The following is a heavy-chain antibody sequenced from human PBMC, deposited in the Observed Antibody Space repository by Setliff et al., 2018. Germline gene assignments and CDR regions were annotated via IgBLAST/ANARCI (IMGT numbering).Heavy chain of an antibody. CDR3: VRDRTAYSYGLDV. V-gene: IGHV4-59*01. D-gene: IGHD5-18*01. J-gene: IGHJ6*02. CDR1: GGSISPYF. Sequence: SETLSLTCTVSGGSISPYFWSWIRQPPGKGLEWIGYIYHNGNTNFNPSLKTRVTMSVDPSKNQFALNLRSVTAADTAVYYCVRDRTAYSYGLDVWGQGTMVTVSS. CDR2: IYHNGNT.